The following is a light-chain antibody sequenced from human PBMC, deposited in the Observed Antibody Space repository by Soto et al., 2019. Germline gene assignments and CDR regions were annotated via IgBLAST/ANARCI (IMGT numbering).Light chain of an antibody. V-gene: IGKV1-33*01. CDR2: DAS. J-gene: IGKJ1*01. CDR1: QDISNY. CDR3: QQYDNPPRT. Sequence: DIPMTQSPSSLSASVVDRVTITCRASQDISNYLNWYQQKAVKAPKRLIYDASNLETGVPARFSGSGSGTDFTFTISSLQPEDIATYYCQQYDNPPRTFGQGTKVDIK.